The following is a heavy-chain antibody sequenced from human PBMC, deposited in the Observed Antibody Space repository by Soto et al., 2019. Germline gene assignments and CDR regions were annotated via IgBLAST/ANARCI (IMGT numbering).Heavy chain of an antibody. CDR2: IIKDGSEK. CDR3: VRDWGGLGY. V-gene: IGHV3-7*03. CDR1: GFTFSTYW. Sequence: EVQLVESGGGLVQPGGSLRLSCAASGFTFSTYWMTWVRQAPGKGPEWVANIIKDGSEKSYVDSVKGRFTISRDNAKNSLYLEMNSLRVEDTAVYYFVRDWGGLGYWGQGTLVTVSS. J-gene: IGHJ4*02. D-gene: IGHD3-10*01.